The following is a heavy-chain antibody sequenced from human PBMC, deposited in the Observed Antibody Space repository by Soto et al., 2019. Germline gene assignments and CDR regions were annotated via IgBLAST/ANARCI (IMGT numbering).Heavy chain of an antibody. CDR3: ARFERGGPYIVRWGMDV. V-gene: IGHV1-18*01. D-gene: IGHD3-16*02. J-gene: IGHJ6*02. CDR2: ISAYNGNA. CDR1: GYTFTSYG. Sequence: ASVKVSCKASGYTFTSYGISWVRQAPGQGLEWMGWISAYNGNANYAQKLQGRVTMTTDTSTSTAYMELRSLRSEDTAVYYCARFERGGPYIVRWGMDVWGQGSSVTVSS.